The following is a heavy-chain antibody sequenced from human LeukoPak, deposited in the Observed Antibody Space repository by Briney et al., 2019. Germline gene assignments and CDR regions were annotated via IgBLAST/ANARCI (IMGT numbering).Heavy chain of an antibody. CDR1: GFTFSSYG. D-gene: IGHD4-23*01. J-gene: IGHJ4*02. V-gene: IGHV3-30*18. Sequence: GGSLRLSCAASGFTFSSYGMHWVRQAPGKGLEWVAVISYDGSNKYYADSVKGRFTISRDNSKNTLYLQMNSLRAEDTAVYYCAKENYGGNPIVDYWGQGTLVTISS. CDR3: AKENYGGNPIVDY. CDR2: ISYDGSNK.